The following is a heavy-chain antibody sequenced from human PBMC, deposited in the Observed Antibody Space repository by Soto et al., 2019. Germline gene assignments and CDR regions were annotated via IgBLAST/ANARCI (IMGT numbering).Heavy chain of an antibody. CDR2: INQDGGVQ. J-gene: IGHJ4*02. CDR1: GFTFRSYW. D-gene: IGHD1-26*01. V-gene: IGHV3-7*01. CDR3: ASGRALDY. Sequence: EVQLEESGGGLVQPGGSLRLSCAASGFTFRSYWMTWLRQAPGKGLEWVANINQDGGVQFYADSVKGRFTISRDNDKNSVYLQMNSLRVEDTAVFYCASGRALDYWGQGTLVTVSS.